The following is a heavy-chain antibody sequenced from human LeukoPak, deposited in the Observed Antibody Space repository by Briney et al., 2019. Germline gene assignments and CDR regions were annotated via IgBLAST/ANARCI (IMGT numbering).Heavy chain of an antibody. CDR2: IIPIFGTA. D-gene: IGHD3-22*01. V-gene: IGHV1-69*13. CDR1: GGTFSSYA. Sequence: SVKVSCKASGGTFSSYAISWVRQAPGQGLEWMGGIIPIFGTANYAQKFQGRVTITADESTSTAYMKLSSLRSEDTAVYYCASQLNYDSSGYYPDWGQGTLVTVSS. CDR3: ASQLNYDSSGYYPD. J-gene: IGHJ4*02.